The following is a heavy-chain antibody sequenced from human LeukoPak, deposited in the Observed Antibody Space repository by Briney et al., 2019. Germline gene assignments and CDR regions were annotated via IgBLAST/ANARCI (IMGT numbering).Heavy chain of an antibody. V-gene: IGHV3-53*01. J-gene: IGHJ4*02. CDR1: GFTVSSNY. Sequence: AGSLRLSCAASGFTVSSNYMNWIRKAPGKGLERVSLIYSGSSTNYADSVKGRFTISRDNSKNTLYLQMNSLRAEDTAVYYCARGPRPGSRGYPNLDYWGQGTLVTVSS. D-gene: IGHD3-22*01. CDR3: ARGPRPGSRGYPNLDY. CDR2: IYSGSST.